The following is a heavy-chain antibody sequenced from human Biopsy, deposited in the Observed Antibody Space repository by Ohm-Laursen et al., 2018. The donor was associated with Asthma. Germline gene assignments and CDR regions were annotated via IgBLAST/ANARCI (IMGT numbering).Heavy chain of an antibody. D-gene: IGHD1-26*01. CDR2: ISGSGGST. CDR1: GFIFSSYA. Sequence: SLRLSCAASGFIFSSYAMSWVRQAPGKGLEWVSAISGSGGSTYYADSVKGRFTISRDNSKNTLYLQMNSLRAEDTAVYYCAKDKRYSGSYFDYWGQGTLVTVSS. V-gene: IGHV3-23*01. J-gene: IGHJ4*02. CDR3: AKDKRYSGSYFDY.